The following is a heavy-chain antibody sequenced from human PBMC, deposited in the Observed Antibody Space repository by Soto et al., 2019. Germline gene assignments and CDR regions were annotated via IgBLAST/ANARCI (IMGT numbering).Heavy chain of an antibody. CDR2: INRDGSEE. V-gene: IGHV3-7*03. Sequence: EMLLVESGGGLVQPGGSLRLSCVASGFTFSGYWMSWVRQAPGEGLEWVANINRDGSEEHYVDSVKGRFTISRDNAKNSVYLQMDSLRGDDSAVYYCAIDPGPRSASIRGLGWFDPWGQGTLVTVSS. J-gene: IGHJ5*02. CDR3: AIDPGPRSASIRGLGWFDP. CDR1: GFTFSGYW. D-gene: IGHD2-2*01.